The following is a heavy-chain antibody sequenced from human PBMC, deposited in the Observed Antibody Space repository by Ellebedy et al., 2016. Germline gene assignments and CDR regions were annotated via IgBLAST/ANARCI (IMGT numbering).Heavy chain of an antibody. V-gene: IGHV3-30*03. CDR3: ARGIGRLADY. Sequence: GGSLRLSCAASGFNFSIYGMHWVRQAPGKGLEWVAVISYDESHKFYADSVKGRFTISRDNSKNTLYLQMNSLRAEDTAVYYCARGIGRLADYWGQGTLVTVSS. CDR1: GFNFSIYG. J-gene: IGHJ4*02. D-gene: IGHD3/OR15-3a*01. CDR2: ISYDESHK.